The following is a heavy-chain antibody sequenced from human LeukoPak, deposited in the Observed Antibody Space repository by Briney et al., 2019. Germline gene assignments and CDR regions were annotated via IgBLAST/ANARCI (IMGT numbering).Heavy chain of an antibody. V-gene: IGHV4-39*01. J-gene: IGHJ4*02. Sequence: PSETLSLTCTVSGASISSSGYYWGWIRQPPGKGLEWIGSIYHSGSTYYNPSLKSRVIISIDTSKNQFSLKLTSVTAADTAVYYCARRPFSSSSGGSDYRGQGTLVTVSS. CDR3: ARRPFSSSSGGSDY. CDR1: GASISSSGYY. CDR2: IYHSGST. D-gene: IGHD6-6*01.